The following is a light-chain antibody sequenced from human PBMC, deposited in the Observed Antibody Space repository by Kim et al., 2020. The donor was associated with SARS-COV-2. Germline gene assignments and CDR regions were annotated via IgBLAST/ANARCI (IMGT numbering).Light chain of an antibody. Sequence: SLSPGESATLSCRASQSVSSLAWYQQKPGQAPRLLIYDTSNRATGIPARFSGSGSGTDFTLTISSLEPEDFAVYYCQQRSHWPPGFGGGTKVDIK. J-gene: IGKJ4*01. CDR3: QQRSHWPPG. V-gene: IGKV3-11*01. CDR2: DTS. CDR1: QSVSS.